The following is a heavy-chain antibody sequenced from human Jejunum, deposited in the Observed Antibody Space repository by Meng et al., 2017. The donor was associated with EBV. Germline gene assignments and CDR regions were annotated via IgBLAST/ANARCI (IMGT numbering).Heavy chain of an antibody. Sequence: EVQLLESGGGWVQPGGSLRLSCAASGFTFSNYAMSWVRQPPGKGLEWVSAISAIDYSTYDADSVRGRFTISRDNSKNTLYLQMNSLRADDTAVYYCAKYYYDSSGPSRWFDPWGQGTLVTVSS. D-gene: IGHD3-22*01. J-gene: IGHJ5*02. CDR1: GFTFSNYA. CDR2: ISAIDYST. CDR3: AKYYYDSSGPSRWFDP. V-gene: IGHV3-23*01.